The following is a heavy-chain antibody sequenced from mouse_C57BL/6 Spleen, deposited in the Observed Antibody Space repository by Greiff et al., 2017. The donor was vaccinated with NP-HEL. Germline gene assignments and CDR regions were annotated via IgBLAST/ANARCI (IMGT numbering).Heavy chain of an antibody. CDR1: GYTFTSYW. CDR2: IDPSDSYT. CDR3: ASQLGQGDYFDY. D-gene: IGHD4-1*02. J-gene: IGHJ2*01. V-gene: IGHV1-69*01. Sequence: VQLQQPGAELVMPGASVKLSCKASGYTFTSYWMHWVKQRPGQGLEWIGEIDPSDSYTNYNQKFKGKSTLTVDKSSSTAYMQLSSLTSEDSAVYYCASQLGQGDYFDYWGQGTTLTVSS.